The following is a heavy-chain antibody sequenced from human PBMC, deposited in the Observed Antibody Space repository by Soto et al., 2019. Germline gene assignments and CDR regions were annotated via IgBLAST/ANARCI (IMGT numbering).Heavy chain of an antibody. Sequence: QVQLRQSGAEVRRPGASVKVSCKASGYTFSRFGISWVRQAPGQGLAWMGWISVHDGRTNYAQNFQDRLRLPTPNATPTAQIGRTTLGVDVTAVYFCARVFQRCGDSWGPAALVTVSS. V-gene: IGHV1-18*04. J-gene: IGHJ1*01. CDR1: GYTFSRFG. CDR3: ARVFQRCGDS. CDR2: ISVHDGRT. D-gene: IGHD2-21*01.